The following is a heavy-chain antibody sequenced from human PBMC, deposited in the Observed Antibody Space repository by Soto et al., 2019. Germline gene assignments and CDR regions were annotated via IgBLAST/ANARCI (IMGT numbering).Heavy chain of an antibody. CDR3: ENGYKYDRSGNSDY. Sequence: SLSLSCAASGFTIDDYAMHWGRQAPGKGLGRVSGINWNSGSIGYADYVQGRLTISRDNAKNSLYLQMNSLRTEDTALYYCENGYKYDRSGNSDYWGQGTLVTVYS. CDR1: GFTIDDYA. V-gene: IGHV3-9*01. J-gene: IGHJ4*02. D-gene: IGHD3-22*01. CDR2: INWNSGSI.